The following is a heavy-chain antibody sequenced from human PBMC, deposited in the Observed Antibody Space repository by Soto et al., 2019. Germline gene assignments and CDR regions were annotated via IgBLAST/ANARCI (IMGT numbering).Heavy chain of an antibody. J-gene: IGHJ4*02. D-gene: IGHD5-12*01. Sequence: SQTLSLTCAISRDSLSINSAPWPWVSQSPSRGLEWLGRTYYRSKWHNDYSVSLKSRITIIPDTSQNQFSLHLNSRTPEDTAGDYCARDNIVRTLDLFDHWGQGTLVTVSS. V-gene: IGHV6-1*01. CDR2: TYYRSKWHN. CDR1: RDSLSINSAP. CDR3: ARDNIVRTLDLFDH.